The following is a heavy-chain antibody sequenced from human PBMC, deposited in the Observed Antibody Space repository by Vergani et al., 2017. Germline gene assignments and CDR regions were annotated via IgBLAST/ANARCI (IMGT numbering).Heavy chain of an antibody. J-gene: IGHJ5*02. CDR1: GGSISSGGYY. D-gene: IGHD2-2*01. Sequence: QVQLQESGPGLVKPSQTLSLTCTVSGGSISSGGYYWSWIRQHPGKGLEWIGYIYYSGSTYYNPSLKSRVTISVDTSKNQFSLKLSSVTAADTAVYYCARGPTIVVVPAATRFDPWGQGTLVTVSS. CDR3: ARGPTIVVVPAATRFDP. CDR2: IYYSGST. V-gene: IGHV4-31*03.